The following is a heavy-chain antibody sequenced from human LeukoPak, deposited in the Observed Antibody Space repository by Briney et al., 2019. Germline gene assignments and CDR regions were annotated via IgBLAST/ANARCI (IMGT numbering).Heavy chain of an antibody. CDR1: GGTFSSYA. J-gene: IGHJ6*03. CDR3: AKSQRKAKEGESSGYLTWQSNYYYYYYMDV. Sequence: SVKVSCKASGGTFSSYAISWVRQAPGQGLEWMGGIIPIFGTANYAQKFQGRVTITTDESASTAYMELSSLRSEDTAVYYCAKSQRKAKEGESSGYLTWQSNYYYYYYMDVWGKGTTVTVSS. D-gene: IGHD3-22*01. CDR2: IIPIFGTA. V-gene: IGHV1-69*05.